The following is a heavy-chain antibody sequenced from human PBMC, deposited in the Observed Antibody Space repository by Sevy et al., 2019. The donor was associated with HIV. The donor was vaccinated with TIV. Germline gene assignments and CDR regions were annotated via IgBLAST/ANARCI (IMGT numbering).Heavy chain of an antibody. CDR1: GFTFSDYG. CDR2: ISGTSDTI. Sequence: GRSLRLSCAASGFTFSDYGMNWVRQTPGKGLEWLSYISGTSDTIYLGDSARGRFTISRDNAKNSLYLQMNSLRAEDTALYYCARVGLDFWGRGTMVTVSS. V-gene: IGHV3-48*01. J-gene: IGHJ3*01. CDR3: ARVGLDF.